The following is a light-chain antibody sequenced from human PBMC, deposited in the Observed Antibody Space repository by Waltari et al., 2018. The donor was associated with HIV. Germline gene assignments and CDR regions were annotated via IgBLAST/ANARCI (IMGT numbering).Light chain of an antibody. CDR2: QDK. CDR1: KLGDKY. CDR3: QAWDSSTFV. V-gene: IGLV3-1*01. J-gene: IGLJ1*01. Sequence: SYELTQPPSVSVSPGQTASITCSGDKLGDKYACWYQQKPGQSPLLGIYQDKKRPSRIPEGLSGSNSGNTATLTSGGTEPMDEADYYCQAWDSSTFVFGTGTKVTVL.